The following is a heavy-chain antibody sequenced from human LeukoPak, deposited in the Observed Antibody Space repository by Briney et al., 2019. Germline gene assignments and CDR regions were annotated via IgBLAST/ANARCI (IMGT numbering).Heavy chain of an antibody. J-gene: IGHJ3*02. CDR1: GGSISSYY. V-gene: IGHV4-4*07. D-gene: IGHD6-6*01. CDR2: IFTIGST. CDR3: ARVYSSSSGREAFDI. Sequence: SETMSLTCSVSGGSISSYYWSWIRQPAGKGLEWIGRIFTIGSTNYNPSLKSRVTMSIDSSKNQFSLKLSSVTAADTAMYYCARVYSSSSGREAFDIWGQGTMVTVSS.